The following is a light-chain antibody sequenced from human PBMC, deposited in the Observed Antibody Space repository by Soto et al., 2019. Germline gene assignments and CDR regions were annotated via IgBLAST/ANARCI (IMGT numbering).Light chain of an antibody. CDR1: QRVLYSSNIKNY. CDR3: QQYYSTPPT. Sequence: DIVMTQSPDSLAVSLGGRATINSNSSQRVLYSSNIKNYLAWYQQKPGQPPKLPIYWASTRESGVPDRFSGSGSGTDFTLTISSLQAEDVAVYYCQQYYSTPPTFGQGTKVEIK. CDR2: WAS. V-gene: IGKV4-1*01. J-gene: IGKJ1*01.